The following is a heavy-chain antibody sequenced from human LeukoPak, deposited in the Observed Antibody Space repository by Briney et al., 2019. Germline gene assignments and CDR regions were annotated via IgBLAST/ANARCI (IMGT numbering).Heavy chain of an antibody. V-gene: IGHV4-59*01. J-gene: IGHJ4*02. CDR2: IYYSGST. D-gene: IGHD3-9*01. CDR1: SGSISSYY. Sequence: SETLSLTCTVSSGSISSYYWSWIRQPPGKGLEWIGYIYYSGSTNYNPSLKSRVTISVDTSKNQFSLKLSSVTAADTAVYYCARTDILTGYSKSHYFDYWGQGTLVTVSS. CDR3: ARTDILTGYSKSHYFDY.